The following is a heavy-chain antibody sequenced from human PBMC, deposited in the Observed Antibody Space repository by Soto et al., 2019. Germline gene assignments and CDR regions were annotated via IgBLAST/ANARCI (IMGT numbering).Heavy chain of an antibody. CDR2: ITESAGSS. V-gene: IGHV3-23*01. CDR1: GFTFRSYA. D-gene: IGHD6-19*01. J-gene: IGHJ3*02. CDR3: ARDTSGWHDASDI. Sequence: EVQLLESGGGLVQPGGSLRRSCAASGFTFRSYAMSWVRQAPGKGLEWVSTITESAGSSYSAASVKGRFTISRDNSKNTVNLQTDSLRAEDTAIYYCARDTSGWHDASDIWGQGTMVTVSP.